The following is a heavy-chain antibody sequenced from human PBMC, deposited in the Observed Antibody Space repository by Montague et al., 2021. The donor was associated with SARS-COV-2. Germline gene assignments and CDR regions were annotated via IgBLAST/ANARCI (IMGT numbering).Heavy chain of an antibody. Sequence: SLRLACAASGITVSTNYMNWVRQAPGKGLEWVSVIHSGGETYYADSVKGRFTTSRDSPENTLYLQMNSLRPEDTAVYYCARVMSDSSGHYGYGMDVWGQGTTVTVSS. D-gene: IGHD3-22*01. V-gene: IGHV3-66*02. J-gene: IGHJ6*02. CDR1: GITVSTNY. CDR3: ARVMSDSSGHYGYGMDV. CDR2: IHSGGET.